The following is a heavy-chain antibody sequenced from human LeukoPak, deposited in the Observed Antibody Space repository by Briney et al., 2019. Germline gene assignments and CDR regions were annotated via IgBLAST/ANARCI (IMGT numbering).Heavy chain of an antibody. J-gene: IGHJ4*02. Sequence: SSETLSLTCAVYGGSFSGYYWSWIRQPPGKGLEWIGEINHSGSTNYNPSLKSRVTISVDTSKNQFSLKLSSVTAADTAVYYCARAYCSSILERCDYFDYWGQGTLVTVSS. CDR2: INHSGST. V-gene: IGHV4-34*01. CDR3: ARAYCSSILERCDYFDY. D-gene: IGHD2-2*01. CDR1: GGSFSGYY.